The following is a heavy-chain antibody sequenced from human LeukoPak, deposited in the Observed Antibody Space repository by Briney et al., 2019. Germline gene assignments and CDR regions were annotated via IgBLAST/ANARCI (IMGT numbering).Heavy chain of an antibody. Sequence: GGSMRVSCAVSGVCFCRYAMCCFRQAPGKGPEWVSGISGSGGSTYYADSVKGRFTISRDNSKNTLYLQMNSLRAEDTAVYYCAKDFRAGGVWYYFDYWGQGSLVTVTS. CDR1: GVCFCRYA. CDR3: AKDFRAGGVWYYFDY. CDR2: ISGSGGST. J-gene: IGHJ4*02. D-gene: IGHD6-19*01. V-gene: IGHV3-23*01.